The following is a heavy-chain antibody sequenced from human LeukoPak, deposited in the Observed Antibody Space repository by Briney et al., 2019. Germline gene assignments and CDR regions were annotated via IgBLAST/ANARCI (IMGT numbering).Heavy chain of an antibody. CDR3: AKDLEPYYYGSGTADY. J-gene: IGHJ4*02. CDR2: LSYDGSNK. D-gene: IGHD3-10*01. CDR1: GFTFSSYG. V-gene: IGHV3-30*18. Sequence: GGSLRLSCAASGFTFSSYGMHWVRQAPGKGLEWVAVLSYDGSNKYYADSVKGRFTISRDNSKNTLYLQMNSLRAEDTAVYYCAKDLEPYYYGSGTADYWGRGTLVTVSS.